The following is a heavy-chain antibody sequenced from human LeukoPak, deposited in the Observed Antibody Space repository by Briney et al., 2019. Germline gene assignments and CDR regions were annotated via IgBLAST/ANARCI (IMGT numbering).Heavy chain of an antibody. CDR3: ARVPAGVIGMKDAFDI. CDR2: ISGSSSYI. Sequence: GGSLRLSCAASGFTFSSYWMSWVRQAPGKGLEWVSSISGSSSYIYYADSVKGRFTISRHNAKNSLYLQMNSLRAEDTAVYYCARVPAGVIGMKDAFDIWGQGTMVTVSS. V-gene: IGHV3-21*01. CDR1: GFTFSSYW. D-gene: IGHD3-16*02. J-gene: IGHJ3*02.